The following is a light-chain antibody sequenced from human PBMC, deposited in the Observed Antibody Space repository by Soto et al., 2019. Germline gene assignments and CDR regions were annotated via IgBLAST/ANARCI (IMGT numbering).Light chain of an antibody. CDR1: SRDVGGYNY. V-gene: IGLV2-8*01. CDR3: SSYAGSKIFV. J-gene: IGLJ1*01. CDR2: EVI. Sequence: QSALTQPPSASGSPGQSVTISCAGTSRDVGGYNYVSWYQQHPGKAPKLLIYEVIKRPSGVPDRFSGSKYGNTASLTVSGLQAEDEADYFCSSYAGSKIFVFGTGTKVTDL.